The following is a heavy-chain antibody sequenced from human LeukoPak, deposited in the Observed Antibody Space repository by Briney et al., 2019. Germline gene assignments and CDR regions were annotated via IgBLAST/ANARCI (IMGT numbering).Heavy chain of an antibody. CDR1: GYTFTSYG. D-gene: IGHD3-9*01. Sequence: PVASVKVSCKASGYTFTSYGISWVRQAPGQGLEWMGWISAYNGNTNYAQKLQGRVTMTTDTSTSTAYMELRSLRSDDTAVYYCARRDILTGYLSPPYYYYYMDVWGKGTTVTVSS. CDR3: ARRDILTGYLSPPYYYYYMDV. CDR2: ISAYNGNT. J-gene: IGHJ6*03. V-gene: IGHV1-18*01.